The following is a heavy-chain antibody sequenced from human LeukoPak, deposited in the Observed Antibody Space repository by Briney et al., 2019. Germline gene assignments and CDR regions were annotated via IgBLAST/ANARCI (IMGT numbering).Heavy chain of an antibody. J-gene: IGHJ5*02. CDR2: IYYSGST. CDR1: GGSISSYY. V-gene: IGHV4-59*01. Sequence: SETLSLTCTVSGGSISSYYWSWIRQPPGKGLEWIGYIYYSGSTNYNPSLKSRVTISVDTSKNQFSLKLSSVTAADTAVYYCARWYQLLPARFEPWGQGTLVTVSS. CDR3: ARWYQLLPARFEP. D-gene: IGHD2-2*01.